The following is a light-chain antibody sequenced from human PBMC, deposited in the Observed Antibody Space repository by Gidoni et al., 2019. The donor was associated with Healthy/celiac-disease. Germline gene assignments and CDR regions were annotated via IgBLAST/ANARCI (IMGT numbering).Light chain of an antibody. Sequence: ELVMTQSPATLSVSPGERATRCCRASQSVSSNFAWYQQNPGQAPRLLIYGASTRATCIPARFSGSGSGTEFTLTISSLQSEDFAVYYCQQYNNWPTDALTCGGGTKVEIK. V-gene: IGKV3-15*01. CDR3: QQYNNWPTDALT. CDR2: GAS. J-gene: IGKJ4*01. CDR1: QSVSSN.